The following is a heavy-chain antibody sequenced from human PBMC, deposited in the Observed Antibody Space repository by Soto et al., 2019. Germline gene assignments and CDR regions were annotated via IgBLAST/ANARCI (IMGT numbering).Heavy chain of an antibody. J-gene: IGHJ4*02. CDR2: ISGSGGST. CDR3: AKDGGIYSSSWFFYLDY. CDR1: GFTFSSYA. V-gene: IGHV3-23*01. Sequence: PGGSLRLSCAASGFTFSSYAMSWVRQAPGKGLEWVSAISGSGGSTYYADSVKGRFTISRDNSKNTLYLQMNSLRAEDTAVYYCAKDGGIYSSSWFFYLDYWGQGTLVTVSS. D-gene: IGHD6-13*01.